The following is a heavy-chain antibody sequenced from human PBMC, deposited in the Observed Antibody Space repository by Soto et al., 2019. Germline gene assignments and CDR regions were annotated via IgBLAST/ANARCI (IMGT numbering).Heavy chain of an antibody. V-gene: IGHV3-9*01. J-gene: IGHJ4*02. Sequence: EVQLVGSGGGLVQPGRSLRLSCAASGFTFDDYAMHWVRQGPGKGLEWVSGISWNSGSIGYADSVKGRFTISRDNAKNSLYLQMNSLRAEDTALYYCAKAARYDSISSNFDYWGQGTLVTVSS. CDR2: ISWNSGSI. CDR3: AKAARYDSISSNFDY. CDR1: GFTFDDYA. D-gene: IGHD3-22*01.